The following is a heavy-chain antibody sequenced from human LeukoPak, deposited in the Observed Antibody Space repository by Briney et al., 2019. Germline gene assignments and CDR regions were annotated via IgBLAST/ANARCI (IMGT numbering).Heavy chain of an antibody. CDR1: GFTVSNNY. Sequence: GGSLRLSCAASGFTVSNNYMSWVRQAPGKGLEWVSVIYSGGSTYYADSVKGRFTISRDNSKNTLYLQMNSLRAEDTAVYYCARDSKQDYYDSSGYLWFAFDIWGQGTMVTVSS. V-gene: IGHV3-53*01. CDR3: ARDSKQDYYDSSGYLWFAFDI. J-gene: IGHJ3*02. CDR2: IYSGGST. D-gene: IGHD3-22*01.